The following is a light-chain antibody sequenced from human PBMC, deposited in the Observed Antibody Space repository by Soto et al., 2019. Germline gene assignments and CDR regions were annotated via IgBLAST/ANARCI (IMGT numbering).Light chain of an antibody. V-gene: IGKV1-5*01. Sequence: DIQMTQSPSTLSASVGDRVTITCRASQSLNNYLAWYQQKPGKAPKLLIYDASTLERGVPSRFSGTGSGTEFTLSISSLQPDDFATYYCQQYYTSSITFGHGTRLEIK. CDR1: QSLNNY. J-gene: IGKJ5*01. CDR3: QQYYTSSIT. CDR2: DAS.